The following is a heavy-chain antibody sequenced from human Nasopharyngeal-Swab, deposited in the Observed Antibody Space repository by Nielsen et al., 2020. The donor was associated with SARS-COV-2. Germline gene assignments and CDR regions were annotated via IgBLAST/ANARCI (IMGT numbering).Heavy chain of an antibody. J-gene: IGHJ4*02. Sequence: ASVKVSCKASGYTFTSYGISWVRQAPGQGLEWMGWISAYNGNTNYAQKLQGRVTVTRDTSTSTVYMELSSLSSEDTAVYYCARGYSYGLAYWGQGTLVTVSP. V-gene: IGHV1-18*01. CDR2: ISAYNGNT. CDR3: ARGYSYGLAY. D-gene: IGHD5-18*01. CDR1: GYTFTSYG.